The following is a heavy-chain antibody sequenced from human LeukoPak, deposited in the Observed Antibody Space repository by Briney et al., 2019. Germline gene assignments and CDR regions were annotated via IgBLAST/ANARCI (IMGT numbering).Heavy chain of an antibody. J-gene: IGHJ4*02. CDR3: AKDIARGYFDY. CDR1: GFTLSSYA. Sequence: GGSLRLSCAASGFTLSSYAMSCVREGPGKGREGGSAISVRGNTYHADPVKGRVTISRDSYKNTLYPPMNSLRAEDTAVYYCAKDIARGYFDYWGQGTLVTVSS. V-gene: IGHV3-23*01. CDR2: ISVRGNT. D-gene: IGHD6-13*01.